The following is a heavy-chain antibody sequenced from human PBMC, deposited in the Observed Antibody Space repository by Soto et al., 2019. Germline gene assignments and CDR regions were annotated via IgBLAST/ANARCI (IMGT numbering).Heavy chain of an antibody. J-gene: IGHJ4*02. CDR2: INHSGST. CDR3: ARESANIDGRFDY. CDR1: HGSVSSDPFY. D-gene: IGHD2-15*01. V-gene: IGHV4-34*01. Sequence: ASETLSLTCTVSHGSVSSDPFYWTWIRQHPGKGLEWIGEINHSGSTNYNPSLKSRVTISVDTSKNQFSLKLSSVTAADTAVYYCARESANIDGRFDYWGQGTLVTVSS.